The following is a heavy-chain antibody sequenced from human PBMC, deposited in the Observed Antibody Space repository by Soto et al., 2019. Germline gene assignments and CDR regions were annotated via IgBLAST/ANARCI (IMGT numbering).Heavy chain of an antibody. J-gene: IGHJ4*02. Sequence: QVQLVQSVAEVKKPWSSVKVSCKASGGTFSSYAISWVRQAPGQGLEWIGGIIPIFGTANYAQKFQGRVTITADEYTSTAYKELSRLRSEDKAVYYCARDDTSSSSSIYWGQGTLVTIS. V-gene: IGHV1-69*01. CDR1: GGTFSSYA. D-gene: IGHD6-6*01. CDR2: IIPIFGTA. CDR3: ARDDTSSSSSIY.